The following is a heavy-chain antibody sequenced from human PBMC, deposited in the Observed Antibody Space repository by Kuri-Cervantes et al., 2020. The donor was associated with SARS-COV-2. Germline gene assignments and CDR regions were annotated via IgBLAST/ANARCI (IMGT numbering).Heavy chain of an antibody. J-gene: IGHJ6*02. V-gene: IGHV3-21*01. CDR1: GFTFSSYS. CDR2: ISSSSSYI. Sequence: GGSLRLSCAASGFTFSSYSMNWVRQAPGKGLEWVSSISSSSSYIYYADSVKGRFTISRDNAKNSLYLQMNSLRAEDTAVYYCARGLRDGDYLYYYYGMDAWGQGTTVTVSS. CDR3: ARGLRDGDYLYYYYGMDA. D-gene: IGHD4-17*01.